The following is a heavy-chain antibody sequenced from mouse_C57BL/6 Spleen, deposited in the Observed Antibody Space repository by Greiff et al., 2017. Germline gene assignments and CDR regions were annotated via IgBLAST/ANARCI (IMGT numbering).Heavy chain of an antibody. Sequence: EVQGVESGGGLVKPGGSLKLPCAASGFTFSDYGMHWVRQAPEKGLEWVAYISSGSSTINYADTVKGRFTISRDNAKNTLFLQMTSLRSEDTAMYYCARSQYYYGSDWFAYWGQGTLVTVSA. CDR1: GFTFSDYG. CDR3: ARSQYYYGSDWFAY. D-gene: IGHD1-1*01. V-gene: IGHV5-17*01. CDR2: ISSGSSTI. J-gene: IGHJ3*01.